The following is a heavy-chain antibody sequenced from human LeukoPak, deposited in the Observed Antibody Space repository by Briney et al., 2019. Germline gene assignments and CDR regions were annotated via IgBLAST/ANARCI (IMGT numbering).Heavy chain of an antibody. CDR3: ARDPIHDY. J-gene: IGHJ4*02. Sequence: GGSLRLSCAASGFTVRSNYMNWVRQAPGKGLEWVSVIYSGGSTYYADSVKGRFTISRDNSKNTLYLQMNSLRAEDTAVYYCARDPIHDYWGQGTLVTVSS. D-gene: IGHD5-18*01. V-gene: IGHV3-53*01. CDR1: GFTVRSNY. CDR2: IYSGGST.